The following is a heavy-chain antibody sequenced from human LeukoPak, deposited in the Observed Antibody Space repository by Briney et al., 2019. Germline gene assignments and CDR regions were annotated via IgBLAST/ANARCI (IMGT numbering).Heavy chain of an antibody. CDR3: ARDTLNFPIDY. Sequence: ASVTVSCTASGYTFTSYGISWVRQAPGQGLEWMGWISAYSGNTNYAQKLQGRVTMTTDTSTSTAYMELRSLRSDDTAVYYCARDTLNFPIDYWGQGTLVTVSS. V-gene: IGHV1-18*01. CDR1: GYTFTSYG. J-gene: IGHJ4*02. CDR2: ISAYSGNT.